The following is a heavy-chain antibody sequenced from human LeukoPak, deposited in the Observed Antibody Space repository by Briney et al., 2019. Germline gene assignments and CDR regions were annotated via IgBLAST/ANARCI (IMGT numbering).Heavy chain of an antibody. V-gene: IGHV4-59*08. CDR2: ISYSGST. CDR3: ARLRLRYSRDGNPTSYEVVDI. CDR1: YGSISPYY. Sequence: PSETLSLTCSVSYGSISPYYWSWIRQTPGRRLEWIGYISYSGSTDYNPSLKSRVTMSVDTSSNQFSPKLTSVTAADTAVYYCARLRLRYSRDGNPTSYEVVDIWGQGTVVTVSS. D-gene: IGHD2-15*01. J-gene: IGHJ3*02.